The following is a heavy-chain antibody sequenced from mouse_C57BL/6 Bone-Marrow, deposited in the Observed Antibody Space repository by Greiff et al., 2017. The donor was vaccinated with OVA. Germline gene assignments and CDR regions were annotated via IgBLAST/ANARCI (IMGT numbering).Heavy chain of an antibody. V-gene: IGHV1-4*01. J-gene: IGHJ2*01. CDR2: IDPTNDYT. CDR1: GYTFTSYT. Sequence: QVQLQQSGAELARPGASVKMSCKASGYTFTSYTIHWVKQRHGQGLEWIGYIDPTNDYTNYNQKFKGKATLTADKSSSTAYMQLSSLTSEDSAVYYCTRGYYFDYWGQGTTLTVSS. CDR3: TRGYYFDY.